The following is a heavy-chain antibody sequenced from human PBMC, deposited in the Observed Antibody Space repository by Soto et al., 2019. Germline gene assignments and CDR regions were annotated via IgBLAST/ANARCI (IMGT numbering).Heavy chain of an antibody. V-gene: IGHV4-30-4*01. CDR2: IYYSGST. D-gene: IGHD5-18*01. J-gene: IGHJ4*02. CDR3: ARGLVQLWPYFDY. CDR1: GGSISSGDYY. Sequence: QVQLQESGPGLVKPSQTLSLTCTVSGGSISSGDYYWSWIRQPPGKGLEWIGYIYYSGSTYYNPSLKSRVTISVVTSKNQFCLKLSSVTAADTAVYYCARGLVQLWPYFDYWGQGTLVTVSS.